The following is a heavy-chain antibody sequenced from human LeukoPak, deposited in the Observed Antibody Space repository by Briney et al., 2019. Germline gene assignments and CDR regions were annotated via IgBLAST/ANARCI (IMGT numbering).Heavy chain of an antibody. V-gene: IGHV4-34*01. J-gene: IGHJ6*02. D-gene: IGHD3-10*01. CDR2: INHSGST. CDR1: GGSFSGYY. Sequence: SETLSLTCAVYGGSFSGYYWSWIRQPPGKGLEWIGEINHSGSTNYNPSLKSRVTISVDTSKNQFSLKLSSVTAADTAVYYCARTVGVYYGMDVWGQGTTVTVSS. CDR3: ARTVGVYYGMDV.